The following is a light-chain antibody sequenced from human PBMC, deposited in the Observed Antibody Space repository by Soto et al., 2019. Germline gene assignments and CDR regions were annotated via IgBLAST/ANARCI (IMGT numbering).Light chain of an antibody. CDR2: KDS. V-gene: IGLV3-25*03. Sequence: SSELTQPPSVSVSPGQTARITCSGDALPKQYAYWYQQKPGQAPVLVIYKDSERPSGILERFSGSSSGTTVTLTISGVQAEDEADYYCQSADSSGTWVFGTGTKLTVL. CDR3: QSADSSGTWV. CDR1: ALPKQY. J-gene: IGLJ1*01.